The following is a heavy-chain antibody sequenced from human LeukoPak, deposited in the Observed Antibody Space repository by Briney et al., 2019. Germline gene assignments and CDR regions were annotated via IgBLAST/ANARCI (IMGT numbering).Heavy chain of an antibody. J-gene: IGHJ4*02. Sequence: GGSLRLSCTASGFTFSNYWMTWARQAPGKGLEWVANINPDGSEKHYVDSLKGRFAISRDNPKNSLYLQMNSLRDEDTAVYYCARGSTAADWGLGTLVTVSS. CDR1: GFTFSNYW. V-gene: IGHV3-7*01. D-gene: IGHD1-26*01. CDR3: ARGSTAAD. CDR2: INPDGSEK.